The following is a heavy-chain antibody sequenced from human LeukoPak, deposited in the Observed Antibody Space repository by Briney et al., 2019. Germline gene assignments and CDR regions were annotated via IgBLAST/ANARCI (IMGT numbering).Heavy chain of an antibody. Sequence: GGSLRLSCAASGFTFSDFVMNWVRQAPGKGLEWVAVIWYDGSNKYYADSVKGRFTISRDNSKNTLYLQMNSLRAEDTAVYYCARDDVDTAYWGQGTLVTVSS. CDR2: IWYDGSNK. J-gene: IGHJ4*02. D-gene: IGHD5-18*01. CDR1: GFTFSDFV. V-gene: IGHV3-33*08. CDR3: ARDDVDTAY.